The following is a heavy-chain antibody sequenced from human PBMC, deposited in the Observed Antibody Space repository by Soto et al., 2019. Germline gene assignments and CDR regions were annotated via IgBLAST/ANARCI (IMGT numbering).Heavy chain of an antibody. CDR1: GGSLSGATYS. Sequence: PSETLSLTCGVSGGSLSGATYSWNWIRQPPGKGLGWIGYIFPSGTTYYNPSLKSRVTISIDVSKNQFSLSLRSFTAADTAVYYCARSREFDYWSQGTLVTVSS. J-gene: IGHJ4*02. V-gene: IGHV4-30-2*01. CDR2: IFPSGTT. CDR3: ARSREFDY.